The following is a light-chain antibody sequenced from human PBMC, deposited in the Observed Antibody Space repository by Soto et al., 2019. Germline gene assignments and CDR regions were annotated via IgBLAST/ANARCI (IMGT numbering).Light chain of an antibody. CDR2: GAS. CDR1: QSVSSSN. Sequence: EFVLTQSPATLSLSPGERATLSCRASQSVSSSNLAWYQQKPGQAPRLVISGASSRAAGLPDRFSGSGSGTDFTLTISRLEPEDFAVYYCQHYDDSPPRYTFGQGTKLEIK. V-gene: IGKV3-20*01. J-gene: IGKJ2*01. CDR3: QHYDDSPPRYT.